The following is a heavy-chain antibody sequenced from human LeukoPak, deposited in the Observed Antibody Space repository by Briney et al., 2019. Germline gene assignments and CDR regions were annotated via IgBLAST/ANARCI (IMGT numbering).Heavy chain of an antibody. Sequence: GGSLRLSCAASGLTFSDEYMSWVRQAPGKGLEWVSAISGSGGSTYYADSVKGRFTISRDNSKNTLYLQMNSLRAEDTAVYYCAKGGRYYYEGFDYWGQGTLVTVSS. CDR2: ISGSGGST. CDR3: AKGGRYYYEGFDY. V-gene: IGHV3-23*01. CDR1: GLTFSDEY. J-gene: IGHJ4*02. D-gene: IGHD3-22*01.